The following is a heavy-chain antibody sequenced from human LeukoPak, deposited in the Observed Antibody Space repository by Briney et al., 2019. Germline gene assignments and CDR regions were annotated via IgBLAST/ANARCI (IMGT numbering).Heavy chain of an antibody. CDR2: IYYSGNS. CDR1: GGSISGYY. J-gene: IGHJ5*02. CDR3: ARAMTTVIQLGRSRNWFDL. Sequence: SETLSLTCTVSGGSISGYYWSWIRQPPGKGLEWIGYIYYSGNSNYNPSLKSRVTISADTSKNQFSLNLSSVTAADTAVYYCARAMTTVIQLGRSRNWFDLWGQGTLVTVSS. V-gene: IGHV4-59*12. D-gene: IGHD4-17*01.